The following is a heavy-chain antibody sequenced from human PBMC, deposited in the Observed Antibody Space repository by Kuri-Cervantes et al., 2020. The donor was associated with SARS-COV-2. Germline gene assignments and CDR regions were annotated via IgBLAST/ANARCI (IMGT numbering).Heavy chain of an antibody. D-gene: IGHD3-3*01. CDR2: IYPDDSDT. J-gene: IGHJ3*02. V-gene: IGHV5-51*01. Sequence: KVSCKGFGFSFTSHWIGWVRQMPGKGLEWMGIIYPDDSDTKYSPSFQGQVTISADKSISTAYLQWSSLKASDTAMYYCARRSDFQALDIWGQGTMVTVSS. CDR3: ARRSDFQALDI. CDR1: GFSFTSHW.